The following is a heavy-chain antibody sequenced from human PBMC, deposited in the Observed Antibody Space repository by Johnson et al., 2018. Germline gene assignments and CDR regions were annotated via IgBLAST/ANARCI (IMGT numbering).Heavy chain of an antibody. V-gene: IGHV3-7*04. CDR1: GFTFSTYW. Sequence: VQLVQSGGGLVQPGGSLRLSCAASGFTFSTYWMTWVRQAPGKGLEWVANIKQEGNEKYYVDSVKGRFTISRDNAKNSVYLQINSLRAEDTAVYYCARGLLWFGDPRYLYYMDVWGKGTSVTVSS. D-gene: IGHD3-10*01. CDR2: IKQEGNEK. J-gene: IGHJ6*03. CDR3: ARGLLWFGDPRYLYYMDV.